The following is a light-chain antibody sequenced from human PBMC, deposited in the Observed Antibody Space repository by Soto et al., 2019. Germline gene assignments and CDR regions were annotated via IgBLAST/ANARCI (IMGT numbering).Light chain of an antibody. V-gene: IGKV3-11*01. CDR3: QQRDTCAHT. CDR1: QSDSVF. J-gene: IGKJ4*01. CDR2: DAS. Sequence: EIVLTHAPATMSLSPGERATLSCRASQSDSVFLAGYQQKPGQAPRLLIYDASHRSAGISARFSGSGSGTDFSLTNRSIEPEDFEFYYCQQRDTCAHTFGGETKVE.